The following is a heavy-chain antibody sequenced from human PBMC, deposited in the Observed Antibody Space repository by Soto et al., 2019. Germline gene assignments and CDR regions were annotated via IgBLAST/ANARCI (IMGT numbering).Heavy chain of an antibody. CDR2: ISWHSGTI. V-gene: IGHV3-9*01. CDR1: GLSFRNYA. D-gene: IGHD4-4*01. J-gene: IGHJ4*02. Sequence: GGSLRLSCAASGLSFRNYAMHWVRRVPGKGLEWVSGISWHSGTIGYADSVRGRFTISRDNAKNSLYLQMNSLRPEDTALYYCVKEKLYSNYEYYFDSWGQGTLVTVSS. CDR3: VKEKLYSNYEYYFDS.